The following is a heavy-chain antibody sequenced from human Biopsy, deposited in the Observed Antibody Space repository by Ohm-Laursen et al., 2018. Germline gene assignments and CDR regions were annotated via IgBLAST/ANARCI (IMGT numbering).Heavy chain of an antibody. D-gene: IGHD2-15*01. CDR1: GYTFTGQY. Sequence: SVKVSCKASGYTFTGQYLHWVRQVPGQGLEWMEWINPHSGTTKFAQDFQGRVTMTRDTSITTAYMELRRLRSDDTAVYYCAKGQDLRGGAEYFQHWGHGALVTVSS. CDR3: AKGQDLRGGAEYFQH. V-gene: IGHV1-2*02. CDR2: INPHSGTT. J-gene: IGHJ1*01.